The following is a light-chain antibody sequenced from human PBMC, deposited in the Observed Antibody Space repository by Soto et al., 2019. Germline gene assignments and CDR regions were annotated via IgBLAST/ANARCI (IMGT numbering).Light chain of an antibody. CDR2: GAS. CDR3: QQYNNWPLT. Sequence: EIVMTQFPATLSVSPGERATLSCRASQSVSSNLAWNQQKPGQAPRLLIYGASTRATGIPARFSGSGSGTEFTLTISSLQSEDFAVYYCQQYNNWPLTFGGGTKVEIK. CDR1: QSVSSN. J-gene: IGKJ4*01. V-gene: IGKV3-15*01.